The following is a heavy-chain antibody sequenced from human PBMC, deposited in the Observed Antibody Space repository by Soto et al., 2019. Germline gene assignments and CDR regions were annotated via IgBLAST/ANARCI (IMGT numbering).Heavy chain of an antibody. CDR3: ARGRYCSGGSCYEDYYYYGMDV. J-gene: IGHJ6*02. D-gene: IGHD2-15*01. CDR1: GFTFSSYG. CDR2: IWYDGSNK. V-gene: IGHV3-33*01. Sequence: PGGSLRLSCAASGFTFSSYGMHWVRQAPGKGLEWVAVIWYDGSNKYYADSVKGRFTISRDNSKNTLYLQMNSLRAEDTAVYYCARGRYCSGGSCYEDYYYYGMDVWGQGTTVTVSS.